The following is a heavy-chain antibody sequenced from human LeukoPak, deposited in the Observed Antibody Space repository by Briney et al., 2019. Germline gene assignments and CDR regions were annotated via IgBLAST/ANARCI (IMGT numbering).Heavy chain of an antibody. D-gene: IGHD3-16*02. V-gene: IGHV1-46*01. Sequence: VSVKVSCKASGYTFTSYYMHWVRQAPGQGLEWMGIINPSGGSTSYAQKFQGRVTMTRDTSTSAVYMELSSLRSEDTAVYYCAREAGGDYVWGSYRPGAFDIRGQGTMVTVSS. J-gene: IGHJ3*02. CDR3: AREAGGDYVWGSYRPGAFDI. CDR1: GYTFTSYY. CDR2: INPSGGST.